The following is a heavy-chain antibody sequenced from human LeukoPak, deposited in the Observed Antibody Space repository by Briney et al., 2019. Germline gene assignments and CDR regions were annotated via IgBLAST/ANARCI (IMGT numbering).Heavy chain of an antibody. J-gene: IGHJ4*02. Sequence: GGSLRPSCAASGFTFSNYAMSWVRQAPGKGLEWVSSISSSSSYIYYADSVKGRFTISRDNAKNSLYLQMNSLRAEDTAVYYCARENYYGSGSYSYQDYWGQGTLVTVSS. CDR2: ISSSSSYI. V-gene: IGHV3-21*01. CDR3: ARENYYGSGSYSYQDY. D-gene: IGHD3-10*01. CDR1: GFTFSNYA.